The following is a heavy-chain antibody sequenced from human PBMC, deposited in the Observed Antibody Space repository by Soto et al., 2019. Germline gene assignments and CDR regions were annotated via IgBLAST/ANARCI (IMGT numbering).Heavy chain of an antibody. Sequence: GGSLRLSCAASGFTFSDYYMSWIRQAPGKGLEWVSYISSSGSTIYYADSVKGRFTISRDNAKNSLYLQMNSLRAEDTAVYYRARDRGDSNYYYYGMDVWGQGTTVTVSS. V-gene: IGHV3-11*01. CDR3: ARDRGDSNYYYYGMDV. J-gene: IGHJ6*02. D-gene: IGHD2-21*02. CDR2: ISSSGSTI. CDR1: GFTFSDYY.